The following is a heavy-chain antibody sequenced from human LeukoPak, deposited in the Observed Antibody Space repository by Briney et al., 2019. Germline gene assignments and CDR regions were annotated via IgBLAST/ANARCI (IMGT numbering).Heavy chain of an antibody. V-gene: IGHV1-69*04. J-gene: IGHJ6*03. CDR2: IIPILGIA. Sequence: ASVKVSCKASGGTFSSYAISWVRQAPGQGLEWMGRIIPILGIANYAQKFQGRVTITADKSTSTAYMELSSLRSEDTAVYYCAKGALVPAASRPQSLWRSATVYYYYYMDVWGKGTTVTVSS. CDR1: GGTFSSYA. CDR3: AKGALVPAASRPQSLWRSATVYYYYYMDV. D-gene: IGHD2-2*01.